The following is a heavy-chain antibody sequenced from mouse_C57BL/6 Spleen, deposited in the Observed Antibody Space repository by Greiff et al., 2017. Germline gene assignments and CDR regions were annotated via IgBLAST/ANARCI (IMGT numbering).Heavy chain of an antibody. V-gene: IGHV2-2*01. D-gene: IGHD2-4*01. CDR2: IWSGGST. J-gene: IGHJ3*01. CDR3: ARNADDYDWFAY. CDR1: GFSLTSYG. Sequence: QVQLQQSGPGLVQPSQSLSITCTVSGFSLTSYGVHWVRQSPGKGLEWLGVIWSGGSTDYNAAFISRLSISKDNSKSQVFFKMNSLQADDTAIYYCARNADDYDWFAYWGQGTLVTVSA.